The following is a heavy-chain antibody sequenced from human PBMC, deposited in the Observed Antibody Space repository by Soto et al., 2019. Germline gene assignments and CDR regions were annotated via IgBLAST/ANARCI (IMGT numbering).Heavy chain of an antibody. Sequence: VGSLRLSCVASGFTFTSNSMNWVRQAPGKGLEWISYITSSSSTIYYADSVKGRFTISRDNAKNSLYLQMNSLRDDDTAVYYCARGRVGTAYFDYWGQGALVTVSS. J-gene: IGHJ4*02. V-gene: IGHV3-48*02. CDR1: GFTFTSNS. D-gene: IGHD2-21*02. CDR2: ITSSSSTI. CDR3: ARGRVGTAYFDY.